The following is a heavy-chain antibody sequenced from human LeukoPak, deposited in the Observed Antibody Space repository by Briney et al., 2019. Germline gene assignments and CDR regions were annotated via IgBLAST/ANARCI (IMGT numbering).Heavy chain of an antibody. J-gene: IGHJ4*02. Sequence: ASVTVSCTASGYTFTLYGISWVRQAPGQGHEWQGWISAYNGNTNYAQKFQGRVTMTTDTATSTACMELRSLRSDDTGVYYCARLREGMIVVIFDYWGQGTLVTVSS. CDR1: GYTFTLYG. V-gene: IGHV1-18*01. CDR3: ARLREGMIVVIFDY. CDR2: ISAYNGNT. D-gene: IGHD3-22*01.